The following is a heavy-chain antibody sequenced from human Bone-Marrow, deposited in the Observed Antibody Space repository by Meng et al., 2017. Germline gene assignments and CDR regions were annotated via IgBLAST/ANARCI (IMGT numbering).Heavy chain of an antibody. CDR2: IYYTENT. CDR1: GGSINSAGYY. CDR3: ARGRASCSSGGCSLGWFDP. J-gene: IGHJ5*02. V-gene: IGHV4-31*01. D-gene: IGHD2-15*01. Sequence: GQAQDSVPGLVKPAQSLSLTCSVSGGSINSAGYYWSWIRQHPGKGLEWIGYIYYTENTYYNPSLKSPMTISLDKSKNQFSLKLNSVTVADTAVYYCARGRASCSSGGCSLGWFDPWGQGTLVTVSS.